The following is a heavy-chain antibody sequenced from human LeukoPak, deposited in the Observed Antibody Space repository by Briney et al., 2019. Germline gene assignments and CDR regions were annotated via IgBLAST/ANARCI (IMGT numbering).Heavy chain of an antibody. J-gene: IGHJ6*03. D-gene: IGHD1-7*01. CDR1: GFTFDDYA. CDR3: AKDGITGTNSNYYYYMDV. Sequence: GRSLRLFCAASGFTFDDYAMHWVRQAPGKGLEWVSGISWNSGNIGYADSVKGRFTISRDNAKNSLYLQMNSLRAEDTALYYCAKDGITGTNSNYYYYMDVSGKGTTVTVSS. V-gene: IGHV3-9*01. CDR2: ISWNSGNI.